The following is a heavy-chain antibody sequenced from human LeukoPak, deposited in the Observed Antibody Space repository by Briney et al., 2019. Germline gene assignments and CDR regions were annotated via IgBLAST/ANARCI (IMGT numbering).Heavy chain of an antibody. CDR3: ARQGQMATILGADAFDI. Sequence: GESLKISCKGSGYSFTSYWIGWVRQMPGKGLEWMGIIYPGDSDTRYSPSFQGQVTISADKSISTAYLQWSSLKASDTAMYYCARQGQMATILGADAFDIWGQGTMVTVSS. CDR2: IYPGDSDT. V-gene: IGHV5-51*01. CDR1: GYSFTSYW. D-gene: IGHD5-24*01. J-gene: IGHJ3*02.